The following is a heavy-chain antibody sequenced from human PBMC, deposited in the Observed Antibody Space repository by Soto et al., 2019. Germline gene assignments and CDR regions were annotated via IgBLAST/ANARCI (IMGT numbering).Heavy chain of an antibody. V-gene: IGHV3-23*01. CDR2: ISASSDAA. CDR1: GFPFSTSA. D-gene: IGHD1-26*01. Sequence: EVQLLESGGGLVQPGGSLRLSCAASGFPFSTSAMNLVRQAPGKGLEWVSIISASSDAAYYAESVKGRFASSRDNSKNNLYLQMNSLRADDTDVYYCAKYSGSYPVYNGLSLWGQGTTVTVS. J-gene: IGHJ6*02. CDR3: AKYSGSYPVYNGLSL.